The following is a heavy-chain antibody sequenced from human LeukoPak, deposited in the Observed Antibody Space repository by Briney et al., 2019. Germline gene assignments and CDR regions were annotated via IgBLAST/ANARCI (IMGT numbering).Heavy chain of an antibody. CDR1: GCTFSSYW. Sequence: GGSLRLSCAASGCTFSSYWMSWVRQAPGKGLEWVANIKQDGSEKYYVDSVKGRFTISRDNAKNSLYLQMNSLRAEDTAVYYCARDTSFLWFGGRPLDYWGQGTLVTVSS. V-gene: IGHV3-7*01. D-gene: IGHD3-10*01. J-gene: IGHJ4*02. CDR2: IKQDGSEK. CDR3: ARDTSFLWFGGRPLDY.